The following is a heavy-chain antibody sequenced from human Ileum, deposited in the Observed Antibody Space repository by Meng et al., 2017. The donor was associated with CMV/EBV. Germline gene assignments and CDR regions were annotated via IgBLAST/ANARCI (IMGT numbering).Heavy chain of an antibody. Sequence: VQLGGSGGLVGQPGGSLRLSCAASGFTFDDYSMHWVRQRPGKGLEWISIINWDGTNTDYADSVRGRFTISRDNSRNSLYLEMNSLRTEDTAFYFCARDGHWGQGTLVTVFS. CDR1: GFTFDDYS. V-gene: IGHV3-43*01. CDR2: INWDGTNT. CDR3: ARDGH. J-gene: IGHJ4*02.